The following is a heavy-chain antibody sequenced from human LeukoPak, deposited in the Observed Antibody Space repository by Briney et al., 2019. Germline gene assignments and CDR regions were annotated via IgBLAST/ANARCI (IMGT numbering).Heavy chain of an antibody. CDR1: GFTFSSYE. J-gene: IGHJ4*02. D-gene: IGHD4-17*01. CDR2: ISSSGSTI. CDR3: ARGGDYGDYQRTYYFDY. V-gene: IGHV3-48*03. Sequence: GGSLRLSCAAPGFTFSSYEMNWVRQAPGKGLEWVSYISSSGSTIYYADSVKGRFTISRDNAKNSLYLQMNSLRAEDTAVYYCARGGDYGDYQRTYYFDYWGQGTLVTVSS.